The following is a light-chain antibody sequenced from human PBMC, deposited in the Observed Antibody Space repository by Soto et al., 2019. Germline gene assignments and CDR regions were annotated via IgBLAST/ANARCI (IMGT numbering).Light chain of an antibody. CDR1: SSDVGGYNY. V-gene: IGLV2-8*01. J-gene: IGLJ2*01. Sequence: QSALTQPPSASGSLGQSVTISCTGTSSDVGGYNYVSWYQQHPGKAPKLIIYEVTKRPSGVPDRFSGSKSGNTASLTVSGLQAEDEADYFCSSYAGSNTVVFGGGTKVTVL. CDR2: EVT. CDR3: SSYAGSNTVV.